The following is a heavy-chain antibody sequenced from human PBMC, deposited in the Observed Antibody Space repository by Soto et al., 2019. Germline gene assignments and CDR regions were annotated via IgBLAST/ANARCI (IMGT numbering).Heavy chain of an antibody. Sequence: GGSLRLSCAASGFPFSSDWMHWVRQAPGKGLVWVSRINTDGSDTSYADAVKGRFTISRDNAKNTLYLQMNSLRAEDTAVYYCTRDRPRPQNYFDYWGEGNMVTVSS. CDR3: TRDRPRPQNYFDY. J-gene: IGHJ4*02. CDR1: GFPFSSDW. V-gene: IGHV3-74*01. CDR2: INTDGSDT.